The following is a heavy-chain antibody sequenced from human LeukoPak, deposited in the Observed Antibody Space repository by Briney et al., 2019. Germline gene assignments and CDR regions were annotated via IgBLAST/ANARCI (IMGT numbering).Heavy chain of an antibody. J-gene: IGHJ4*02. CDR3: ARTRIPYFDY. Sequence: SETLSLTCTVSGDSISSYYWSWIRQPPGKGLEWIAYIYYSGSTNYNPSLKRRLTISVDTSNNQFSLKLSTVTATDTAVYYCARTRIPYFDYWGQGTLVTVSS. D-gene: IGHD2-21*01. V-gene: IGHV4-59*08. CDR1: GDSISSYY. CDR2: IYYSGST.